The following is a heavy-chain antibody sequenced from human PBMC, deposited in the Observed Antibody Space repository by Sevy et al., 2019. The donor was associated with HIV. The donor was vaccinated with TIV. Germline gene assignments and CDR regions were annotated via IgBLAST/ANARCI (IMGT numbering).Heavy chain of an antibody. D-gene: IGHD2-21*01. CDR1: GDSVSSNRAG. CDR2: TYYRYRWYN. J-gene: IGHJ4*02. CDR3: ASDPNCGGDCYFDY. Sequence: SQTLSLTCAISGDSVSSNRAGWNWIRQSPSRGLEWLGRTYYRYRWYNDYAVSLKGRITINPDTAKNQFSLQLKSVTPADAAVYYCASDPNCGGDCYFDYWGQGVLVTVSS. V-gene: IGHV6-1*01.